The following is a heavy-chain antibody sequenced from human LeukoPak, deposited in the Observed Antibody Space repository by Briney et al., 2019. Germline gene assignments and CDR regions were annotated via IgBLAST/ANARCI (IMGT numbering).Heavy chain of an antibody. CDR1: GYTFTGYY. CDR2: INPNSGGT. V-gene: IGHV1-2*02. CDR3: ASHVDIVATNPNHYFDY. J-gene: IGHJ4*02. Sequence: ASVKVSCKASGYTFTGYYMHWVRQAPGQGLEWVGWINPNSGGTNYAQKFQGRVTMTRDTSITTAYMELSRLRPDDTAVYYCASHVDIVATNPNHYFDYWGQGTLVTVSS. D-gene: IGHD5-12*01.